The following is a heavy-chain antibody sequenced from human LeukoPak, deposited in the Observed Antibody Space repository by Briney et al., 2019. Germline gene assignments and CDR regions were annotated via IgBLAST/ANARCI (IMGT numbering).Heavy chain of an antibody. Sequence: PSETLSLTCTVSGGSISSSSYYWGWIRQPPGKGLEWIGSIYYSGSTYYNPSLKSRVTISVDTSKNQFSLKLSSVTAADTAVYYCARDYYEYCSSTSCYSSGIPHYMDVWGKGTTVTVSS. CDR1: GGSISSSSYY. J-gene: IGHJ6*03. D-gene: IGHD2-2*01. V-gene: IGHV4-39*07. CDR2: IYYSGST. CDR3: ARDYYEYCSSTSCYSSGIPHYMDV.